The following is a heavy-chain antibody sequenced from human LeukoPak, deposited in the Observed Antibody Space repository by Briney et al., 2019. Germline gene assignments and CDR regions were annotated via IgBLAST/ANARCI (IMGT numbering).Heavy chain of an antibody. Sequence: PGGSLRLSCAASGFTFSSYGMHWVRQAPGKGLEWVAFIRYDGSNKYYADSVKGRFTISRDNSMNTLYLQMNSLRAEDTAVYYCARAYFYYDSSGYYGDYWGQGTLVTVSS. CDR3: ARAYFYYDSSGYYGDY. CDR2: IRYDGSNK. J-gene: IGHJ4*02. CDR1: GFTFSSYG. V-gene: IGHV3-30*02. D-gene: IGHD3-22*01.